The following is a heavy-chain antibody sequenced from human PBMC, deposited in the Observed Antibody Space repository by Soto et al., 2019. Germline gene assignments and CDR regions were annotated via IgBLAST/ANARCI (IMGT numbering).Heavy chain of an antibody. CDR1: GYNFINYG. Sequence: VHLVQSGVEVKKPGASVKVSCKASGYNFINYGITWVRQAPGQGLEWMGWIRVHNGNTNYAHDLQGRVTMTTDASTSTAYMELRSLRSDDTAVYYCVRDLDGSGSYYTGYWGPGTLVTVSS. D-gene: IGHD3-10*01. CDR3: VRDLDGSGSYYTGY. CDR2: IRVHNGNT. J-gene: IGHJ4*02. V-gene: IGHV1-18*01.